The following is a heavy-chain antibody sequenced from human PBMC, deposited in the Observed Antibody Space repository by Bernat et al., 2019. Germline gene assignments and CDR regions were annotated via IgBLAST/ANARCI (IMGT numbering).Heavy chain of an antibody. CDR2: INHSGST. CDR3: ARSVAGVLDY. Sequence: QVQLQQWGAGLLKPSETLSLTCAVYGGSFSGHYWSWLRQPPGKGLEWIGEINHSGSTNYNPSLKNRVTISVETSKNPFSLKLSAVTAADTAVYYCARSVAGVLDYWGQGTLVTVSS. V-gene: IGHV4-34*01. CDR1: GGSFSGHY. D-gene: IGHD6-19*01. J-gene: IGHJ4*02.